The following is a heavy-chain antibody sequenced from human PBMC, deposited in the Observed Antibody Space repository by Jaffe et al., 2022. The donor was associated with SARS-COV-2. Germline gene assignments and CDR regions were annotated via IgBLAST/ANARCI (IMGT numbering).Heavy chain of an antibody. CDR3: ARSEPVGATLGQWVYGMDV. D-gene: IGHD1-26*01. CDR2: IGTAGDT. Sequence: EVQLVESGGGLVQPGGSLRLSCAASGFTFSSYDMHWVRQATGKGLEWVSAIGTAGDTYYPGSVKGRFTISRENAKNSLYLQMNSLRAGDTAVYYCARSEPVGATLGQWVYGMDVWGQGTTVTVSS. CDR1: GFTFSSYD. V-gene: IGHV3-13*01. J-gene: IGHJ6*02.